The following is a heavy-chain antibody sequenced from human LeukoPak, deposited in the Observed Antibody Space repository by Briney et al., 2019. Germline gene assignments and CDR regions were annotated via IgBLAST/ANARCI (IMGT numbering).Heavy chain of an antibody. D-gene: IGHD5-24*01. CDR1: GFTFNSYS. CDR2: ISGSNSYI. J-gene: IGHJ4*02. V-gene: IGHV3-21*01. CDR3: AREFEWEDGYNFLPLDY. Sequence: GGSLRLSCAASGFTFNSYSMNWVRQAPGKGLEWVSSISGSNSYIYYADSMKGRFTISRDNAKNSLYLQMNSLRAEDTAVYYCAREFEWEDGYNFLPLDYWGQGTLVTVSS.